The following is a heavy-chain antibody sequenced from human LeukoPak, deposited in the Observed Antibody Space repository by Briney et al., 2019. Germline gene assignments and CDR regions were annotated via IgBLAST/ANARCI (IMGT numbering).Heavy chain of an antibody. J-gene: IGHJ4*02. Sequence: PGRSLRLSCAASGFTFSSYAMHWVRQAPGEGLEWVALISYDGSDKYYADSVKGRFTISRDNSKNTLYLQMNSLRAEDTAVYYCARGAYSSSWLNFDYWGQGTLVTVSS. V-gene: IGHV3-30*04. D-gene: IGHD6-13*01. CDR3: ARGAYSSSWLNFDY. CDR2: ISYDGSDK. CDR1: GFTFSSYA.